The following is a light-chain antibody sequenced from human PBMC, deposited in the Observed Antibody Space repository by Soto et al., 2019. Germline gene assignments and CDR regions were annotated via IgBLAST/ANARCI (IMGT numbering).Light chain of an antibody. V-gene: IGLV2-14*01. J-gene: IGLJ2*01. CDR1: SSDVGGYNS. CDR2: DVS. Sequence: QSALTQPASVSGSPGQSITISCTGASSDVGGYNSVSWYQQHPGKAPKLMIYDVSNRPSGGSNRFSGSKSGNTASLTISGLQAEDEADYYCSSYTTSSTLIFGGGTKVTVL. CDR3: SSYTTSSTLI.